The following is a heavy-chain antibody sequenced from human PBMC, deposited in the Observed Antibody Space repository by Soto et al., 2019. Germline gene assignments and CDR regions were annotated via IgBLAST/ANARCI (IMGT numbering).Heavy chain of an antibody. CDR2: ISAYNGNT. D-gene: IGHD3-10*01. J-gene: IGHJ6*02. CDR1: GYTFTSYG. CDR3: ARGKSVVRERDYYYGMDV. Sequence: QVQLVQSGAEVKKPGASVKVSCKASGYTFTSYGISWVRQAPGQGLEWMGWISAYNGNTNYAQKLQGRVTMTTDTSTSTAYMELRSLRSGDTAVYYCARGKSVVRERDYYYGMDVWGQGTTVTVSS. V-gene: IGHV1-18*01.